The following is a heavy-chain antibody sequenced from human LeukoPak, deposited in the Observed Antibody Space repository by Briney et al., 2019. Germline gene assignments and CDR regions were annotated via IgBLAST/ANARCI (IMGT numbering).Heavy chain of an antibody. CDR2: ISFNGGST. CDR3: ARALTGDAFDI. V-gene: IGHV3-23*01. D-gene: IGHD3-9*01. J-gene: IGHJ3*02. CDR1: GFTFSSYA. Sequence: GGSLRLSCAASGFTFSSYAMNWVRQAPGKGLEWVSGISFNGGSTDYADSVKGRFTISRDNSKNTLYLQMNSLRAEDTAVYYCARALTGDAFDIWGQGTMVTVSS.